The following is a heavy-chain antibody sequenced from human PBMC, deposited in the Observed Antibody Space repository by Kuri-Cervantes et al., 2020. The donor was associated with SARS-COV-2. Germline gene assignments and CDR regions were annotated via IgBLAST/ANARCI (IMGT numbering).Heavy chain of an antibody. CDR3: ARVGVRYYYDSSGPFDY. CDR2: ISSSSSYI. J-gene: IGHJ4*02. V-gene: IGHV3-21*01. Sequence: GGSLRLSCAASGFTFSSYSMNWVRQAPGKGLEWVSSISSSSSYIYYADSVKGRFTISRDNAENSLYLQMNSLRDEDTAVYYCARVGVRYYYDSSGPFDYWGQGTLVTVSS. D-gene: IGHD3-22*01. CDR1: GFTFSSYS.